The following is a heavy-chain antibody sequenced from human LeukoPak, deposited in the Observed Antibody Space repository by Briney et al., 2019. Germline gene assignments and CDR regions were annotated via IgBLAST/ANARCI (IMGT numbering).Heavy chain of an antibody. V-gene: IGHV1-18*01. CDR3: ARDQVVIYCYYGMDV. D-gene: IGHD3-22*01. CDR1: GYTFTSYG. J-gene: IGHJ6*02. CDR2: IGAYNGNT. Sequence: GASVKVSCKASGYTFTSYGISWVRQAPGQGLEWMGWIGAYNGNTNYAQKLQGRVTMTTDTSTSTAYMELRSLRSDDTAVYYCARDQVVIYCYYGMDVWGQGTTVTVSS.